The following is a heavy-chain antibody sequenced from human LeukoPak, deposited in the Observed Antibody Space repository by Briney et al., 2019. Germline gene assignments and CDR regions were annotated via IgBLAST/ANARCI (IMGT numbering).Heavy chain of an antibody. Sequence: ASVKVSCKASGYTFTSYGISWVRQAPGQGLEWRGWISAYNGNTNYAQKFHARVTMTTDTSTSTAYMELTSLRSDDTAVYYCARVSGYGSGSPSAFDIWGQGTMVTVSS. D-gene: IGHD3-10*01. CDR2: ISAYNGNT. J-gene: IGHJ3*02. CDR3: ARVSGYGSGSPSAFDI. V-gene: IGHV1-18*04. CDR1: GYTFTSYG.